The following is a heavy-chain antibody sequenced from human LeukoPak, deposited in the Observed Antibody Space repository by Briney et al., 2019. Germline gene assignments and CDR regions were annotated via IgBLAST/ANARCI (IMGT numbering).Heavy chain of an antibody. Sequence: KPSETLSLTCTVSGGSISSYYWSWIRQPPGKGLEWVGYIYYSGSANYNPSLKSRVTISVDTSKNQFSLKLSSVTAADTAVYYCARHSDRGPDYWGQGTLVTVSS. J-gene: IGHJ4*02. CDR2: IYYSGSA. CDR3: ARHSDRGPDY. V-gene: IGHV4-59*08. CDR1: GGSISSYY.